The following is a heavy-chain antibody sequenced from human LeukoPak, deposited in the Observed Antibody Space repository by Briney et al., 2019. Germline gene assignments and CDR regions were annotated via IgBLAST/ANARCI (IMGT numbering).Heavy chain of an antibody. CDR1: GFTFSSYG. Sequence: GGSLRLSCAASGFTFSSYGMHWVRQAPGKGLEWVAVISYDGSNKYYADSVKGRFTISRDNSKNTLYLQMNSLRSDDTAVYYCAKIAAAGTKRLDHWGQGTLVTVSS. CDR3: AKIAAAGTKRLDH. V-gene: IGHV3-30*18. CDR2: ISYDGSNK. J-gene: IGHJ4*02. D-gene: IGHD6-13*01.